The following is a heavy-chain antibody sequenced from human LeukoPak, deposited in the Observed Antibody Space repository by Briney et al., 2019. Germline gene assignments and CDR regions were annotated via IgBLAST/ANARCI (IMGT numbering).Heavy chain of an antibody. CDR3: ARDYVWGTYRSEGFDP. Sequence: SETLSLTCTVSGGSISSSSYYWGWIRQPPGKGLEWIGSIYYSGSTYYNPSLKSRVTMSVDTSKNQFSLKLSSVTAADTAVYYCARDYVWGTYRSEGFDPWGQGTLVTVSS. V-gene: IGHV4-39*07. D-gene: IGHD3-16*02. CDR2: IYYSGST. CDR1: GGSISSSSYY. J-gene: IGHJ5*02.